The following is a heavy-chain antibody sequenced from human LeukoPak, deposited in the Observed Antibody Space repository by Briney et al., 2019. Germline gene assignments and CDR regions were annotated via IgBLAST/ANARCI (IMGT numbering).Heavy chain of an antibody. CDR3: ASASSHRIAAGGDY. Sequence: GGSLRLSCAASGFTFSNYWVHWVRQAPGKGLVWVSRINSDGSSRNYADSVKGRFTISRDNAENTLYLQMNSLRAEDTAVYYCASASSHRIAAGGDYWGQGTLVTVSS. CDR2: INSDGSSR. D-gene: IGHD6-13*01. V-gene: IGHV3-74*01. CDR1: GFTFSNYW. J-gene: IGHJ4*02.